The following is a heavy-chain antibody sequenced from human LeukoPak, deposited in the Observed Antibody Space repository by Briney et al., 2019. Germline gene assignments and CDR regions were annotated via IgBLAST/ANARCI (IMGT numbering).Heavy chain of an antibody. Sequence: ASVKVSCKASGYTFTSYAMNWVRQAPGQGLEWMGWINTNTGNPTYAQGFTGRFVFSLDTSVSTAYLQISSLKAEDTAVYYCARDHPPIDMVRGVIEVPFDYWGQGTLVTVSS. V-gene: IGHV7-4-1*02. CDR3: ARDHPPIDMVRGVIEVPFDY. J-gene: IGHJ4*02. CDR1: GYTFTSYA. CDR2: INTNTGNP. D-gene: IGHD3-10*01.